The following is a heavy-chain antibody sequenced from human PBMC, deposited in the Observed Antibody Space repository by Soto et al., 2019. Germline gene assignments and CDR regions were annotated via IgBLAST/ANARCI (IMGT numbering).Heavy chain of an antibody. CDR3: VPPLYGDYAY. CDR1: GFTFSSYS. CDR2: ISSSSSTI. D-gene: IGHD4-17*01. Sequence: GGSLRLSCAASGFTFSSYSMNWVRQAPGKGLEWVSYISSSSSTIYYAGSVKGRFTISRDNAKNSLYLQMNSLRAEDTAVYYCVPPLYGDYAYWGQGTLVTVSS. J-gene: IGHJ4*02. V-gene: IGHV3-48*01.